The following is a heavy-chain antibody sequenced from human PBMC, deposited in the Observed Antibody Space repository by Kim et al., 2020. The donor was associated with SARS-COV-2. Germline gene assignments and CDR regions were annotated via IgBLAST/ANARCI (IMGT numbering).Heavy chain of an antibody. CDR1: GFTFSSYA. CDR2: ISGSGGST. V-gene: IGHV3-23*01. J-gene: IGHJ4*02. D-gene: IGHD6-19*01. Sequence: GGSLRLSCAASGFTFSSYAMSWVRQVPGKGLEWVSAISGSGGSTYYADSVKGRFTISRDNSKNTLYLQMNSLRAEDTAVYYCAKPIAVAGTPGEDDYWGQGTLVTVSS. CDR3: AKPIAVAGTPGEDDY.